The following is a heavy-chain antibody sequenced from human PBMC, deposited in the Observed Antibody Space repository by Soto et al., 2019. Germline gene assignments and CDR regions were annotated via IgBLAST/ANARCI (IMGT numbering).Heavy chain of an antibody. CDR3: ARSVAVPGAHVDY. Sequence: SETLSLTCSVSGGSISGSYWSWIRQSPGKGLEWLGYVYYTGSTNYSPSLRSRVSISVDTSKNEFSLRLSSVTAADTAVYFCARSVAVPGAHVDYWGQGTQVTVYS. J-gene: IGHJ4*02. CDR2: VYYTGST. CDR1: GGSISGSY. V-gene: IGHV4-59*01. D-gene: IGHD6-19*01.